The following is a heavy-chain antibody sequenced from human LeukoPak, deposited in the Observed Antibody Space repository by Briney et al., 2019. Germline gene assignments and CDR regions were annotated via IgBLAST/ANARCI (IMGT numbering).Heavy chain of an antibody. CDR2: ISGSGGST. D-gene: IGHD4-17*01. CDR1: GFMFSSNW. J-gene: IGHJ4*02. Sequence: GGSLRLSCAASGFMFSSNWMSWVRLAPGKGLEWVSAISGSGGSTYYADSVKGRFTISRDNSKNTLYLQMNSLRAEDTAVYYCAKAVTTLDFDYWGQGTLVTVSS. CDR3: AKAVTTLDFDY. V-gene: IGHV3-23*01.